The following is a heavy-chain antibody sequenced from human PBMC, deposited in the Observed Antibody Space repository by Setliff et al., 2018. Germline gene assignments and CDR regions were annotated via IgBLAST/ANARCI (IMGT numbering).Heavy chain of an antibody. Sequence: ASVKVSCKASGYTFSDYGISWVRLAPGQGLEWMGWISPYTGKTFYAPQFQDRVIMTTDTSTNTAYMDLRSLRSDDTAVYYCSRLVRFCTRTACQKLSGGEFWGQGTLVTVSS. CDR2: ISPYTGKT. CDR1: GYTFSDYG. V-gene: IGHV1-18*01. D-gene: IGHD2-8*01. J-gene: IGHJ4*02. CDR3: SRLVRFCTRTACQKLSGGEF.